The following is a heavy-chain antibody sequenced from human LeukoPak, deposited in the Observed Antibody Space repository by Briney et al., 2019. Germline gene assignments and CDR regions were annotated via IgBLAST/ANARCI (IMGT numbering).Heavy chain of an antibody. V-gene: IGHV1-69*05. CDR2: IIPIFSTA. CDR3: ARVPPVNPNWFDP. J-gene: IGHJ5*02. Sequence: GASVKVSCKASGGTFISYAISWVRQAPGQGLEWMGRIIPIFSTANYAQKFQGRVTITTDESTSTAYMELSSLRSEDTAVYYCARVPPVNPNWFDPWGQGTLVTVSS. CDR1: GGTFISYA.